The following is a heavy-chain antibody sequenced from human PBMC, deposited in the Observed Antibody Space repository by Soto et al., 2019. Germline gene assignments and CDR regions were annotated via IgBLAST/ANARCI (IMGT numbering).Heavy chain of an antibody. CDR3: ARESGGATATLDYYYFYMDV. CDR1: GDSFNAYY. Sequence: QVQLVQSGAEVRKPGASVKVSCKTSGDSFNAYYLHWVRQAPGQGLEWLGWINPNGGATKYAQKLRGRVAMTRDTSIRTAYMELTSLRSDDTAIYFCARESGGATATLDYYYFYMDVWGQGTTVTVSS. J-gene: IGHJ6*03. CDR2: INPNGGAT. D-gene: IGHD5-12*01. V-gene: IGHV1-2*02.